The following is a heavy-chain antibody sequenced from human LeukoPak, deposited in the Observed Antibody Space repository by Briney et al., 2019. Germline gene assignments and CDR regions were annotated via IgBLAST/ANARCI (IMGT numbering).Heavy chain of an antibody. V-gene: IGHV3-15*01. CDR3: TTDLIVATIQTPRWFVP. CDR1: GFTFSNAW. Sequence: PGGSLRLSCAASGFTFSNAWMSWVRQAPGKGLEWVGRIKRKTDGGTTDYAAPVKGRFTISTDDSKNTLYLQMNSLKTEDTAVYYCTTDLIVATIQTPRWFVPWGQGTLVTVSS. CDR2: IKRKTDGGTT. D-gene: IGHD5-12*01. J-gene: IGHJ5*02.